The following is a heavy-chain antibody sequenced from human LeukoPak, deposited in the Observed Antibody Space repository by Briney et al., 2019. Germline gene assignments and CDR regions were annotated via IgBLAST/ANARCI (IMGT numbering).Heavy chain of an antibody. CDR1: GFTFSNYC. Sequence: GGSLRLSCAASGFTFSNYCMHWVRQAPGKGLVWVSRIKSDGSSTTYADSVKGRFTISRDNAKDTLYLQMNSLRADDTDVYYCARVPDCSGGSCYPGRFDYWGQGTLVTVSS. J-gene: IGHJ4*02. CDR2: IKSDGSST. V-gene: IGHV3-74*01. CDR3: ARVPDCSGGSCYPGRFDY. D-gene: IGHD2-15*01.